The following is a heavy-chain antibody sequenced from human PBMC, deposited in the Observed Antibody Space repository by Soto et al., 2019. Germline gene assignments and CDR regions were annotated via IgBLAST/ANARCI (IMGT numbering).Heavy chain of an antibody. CDR3: ARGGWLRGSYWFDP. J-gene: IGHJ5*02. D-gene: IGHD5-12*01. Sequence: QVQLQESGPGLVKSSETLSLTCTVSGGSMNNNFWSWIRQPPGKGLEWLAYIYSSGSTTYNPSLKSRVTLAIDTSKNHFSLKVNSGTAADTAVYFCARGGWLRGSYWFDPWGQGALVTVSS. CDR2: IYSSGST. V-gene: IGHV4-59*01. CDR1: GGSMNNNF.